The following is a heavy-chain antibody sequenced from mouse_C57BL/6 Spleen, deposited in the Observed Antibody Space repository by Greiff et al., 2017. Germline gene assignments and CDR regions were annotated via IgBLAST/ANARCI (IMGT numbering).Heavy chain of an antibody. Sequence: QVQLQQPGAELVKPGASVKLSCKASGYTFTSYWMHWVKQRPGQGLAWIGMIHPNSGSTNYNEKFKSKATLTVDKSSSTAYMQLSSLTSEDSAVYYCARSLDSSGYVSFYYAMDYWGQGTSVTVSS. CDR1: GYTFTSYW. D-gene: IGHD3-2*02. J-gene: IGHJ4*01. CDR2: IHPNSGST. CDR3: ARSLDSSGYVSFYYAMDY. V-gene: IGHV1-64*01.